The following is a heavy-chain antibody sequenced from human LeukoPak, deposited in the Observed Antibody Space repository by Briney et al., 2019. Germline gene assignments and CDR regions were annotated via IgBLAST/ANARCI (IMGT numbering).Heavy chain of an antibody. D-gene: IGHD3-10*01. CDR3: ARDGPAQMVDFDY. CDR1: GYTFSGTGWY. J-gene: IGHJ4*02. CDR2: IYPYTGAT. V-gene: IGHV1-2*02. Sequence: DSVKVSCKASGYTFSGTGWYLYWLRQAPGQGLECMGWIYPYTGATHYAQKFQGRVAMTRGTSLSTAYMELSRLRPDDTAVYYCARDGPAQMVDFDYWGQGTLVTVSS.